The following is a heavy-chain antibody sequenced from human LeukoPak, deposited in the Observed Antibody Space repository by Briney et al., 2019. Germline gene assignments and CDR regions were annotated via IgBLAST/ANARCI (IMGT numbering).Heavy chain of an antibody. CDR2: IIPIFGTA. D-gene: IGHD5-24*01. CDR3: ASSRDGYNEGAFDI. CDR1: GGTFSSYA. Sequence: SVKVSCRASGGTFSSYAISWVRQAPGQGLEWMGRIIPIFGTANYAQKFQGRVTITTDESTSTAYMELSSLRSEDTAVYYCASSRDGYNEGAFDIWGQGTMVTVSS. V-gene: IGHV1-69*05. J-gene: IGHJ3*02.